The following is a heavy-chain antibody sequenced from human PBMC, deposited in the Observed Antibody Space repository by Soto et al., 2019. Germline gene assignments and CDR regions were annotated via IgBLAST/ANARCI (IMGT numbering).Heavy chain of an antibody. CDR2: ISTDNART. Sequence: QVQLVQSGPDMKKPGASVKVSCKASGYTFIKYGVSWLRQAPGQGLEWVGWISTDNARTNYAQRFQGRVAMTTDASTSTVYMELRSLRSDDTAVYYCATGEGWFVSWGQGSLVTVSS. V-gene: IGHV1-18*01. J-gene: IGHJ5*01. CDR1: GYTFIKYG. CDR3: ATGEGWFVS.